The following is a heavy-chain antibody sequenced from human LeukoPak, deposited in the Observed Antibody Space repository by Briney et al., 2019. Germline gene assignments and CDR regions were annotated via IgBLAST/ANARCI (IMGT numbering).Heavy chain of an antibody. CDR3: ARGRKDCSSTSCYYYYYYYGMDV. CDR1: GGSISSSSYY. V-gene: IGHV4-39*07. CDR2: IYYSGST. Sequence: PSETLSLTCTVSGGSISSSSYYWGWIRQPPGKGLEWIGSIYYSGSTYYNPSLKSRVTISVDTSKNQFSLKLSSVTAADTAVYYCARGRKDCSSTSCYYYYYYYGMDVWGQGTTVTVSS. J-gene: IGHJ6*02. D-gene: IGHD2-2*01.